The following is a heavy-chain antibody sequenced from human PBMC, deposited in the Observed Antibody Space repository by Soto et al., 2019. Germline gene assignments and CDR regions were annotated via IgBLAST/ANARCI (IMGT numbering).Heavy chain of an antibody. D-gene: IGHD5-12*01. CDR3: ARMGSGYDFVL. CDR1: GFSLSDYY. Sequence: QVQMVESGGGLVKPGGSLRLSCAVSGFSLSDYYMSWTRQAPGKGLEWVSKISSSGATTDYADSVKGRFTISRDNAKNSLYLQMNSLRVEDMAVYYCARMGSGYDFVLWGQGTLVTVSS. CDR2: ISSSGATT. V-gene: IGHV3-11*01. J-gene: IGHJ4*02.